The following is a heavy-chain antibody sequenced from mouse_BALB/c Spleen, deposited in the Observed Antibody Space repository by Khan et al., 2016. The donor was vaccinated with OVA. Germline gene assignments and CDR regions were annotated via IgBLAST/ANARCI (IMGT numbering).Heavy chain of an antibody. J-gene: IGHJ3*01. CDR3: ARGGKGGFAY. Sequence: EVELVESGGGLVQPGGSRKLSCAASGFTFSDYGMAWVRQAPGKGPEWVAFVSSLAYNFYYADTVTGRLPISRGDAKNTLYLEMSSLRSEDTAMYYCARGGKGGFAYWGQGTLVTVSA. CDR1: GFTFSDYG. CDR2: VSSLAYNF. V-gene: IGHV5-15*02.